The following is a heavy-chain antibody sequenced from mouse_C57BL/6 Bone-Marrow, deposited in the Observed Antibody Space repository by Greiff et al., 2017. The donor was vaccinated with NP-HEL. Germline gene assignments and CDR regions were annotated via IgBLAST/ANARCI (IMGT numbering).Heavy chain of an antibody. J-gene: IGHJ1*03. Sequence: QVQLQQSRPELVKPGASVKISCKASGYSFTSYYIHWVKQRPGQGLEWIGWIYPGSGNTKYNEKFKGKATLTADTSSSTAYMQLSSLTSEDSAVYYCARLGFDYGPYLYWYFDVWGTGTTVTVSS. CDR1: GYSFTSYY. V-gene: IGHV1-66*01. D-gene: IGHD1-1*01. CDR2: IYPGSGNT. CDR3: ARLGFDYGPYLYWYFDV.